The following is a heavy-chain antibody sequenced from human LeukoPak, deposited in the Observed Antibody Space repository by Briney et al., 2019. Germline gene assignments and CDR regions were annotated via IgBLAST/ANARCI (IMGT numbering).Heavy chain of an antibody. CDR1: GGTFSSYA. V-gene: IGHV1-69*13. Sequence: GASVKVSCKASGGTFSSYAISWVRQAPGQGLEWMGGIIPIFGTANYAQKFQGRVTITADESTSTAYMELSSLRSEDTAVYYCARSTIRYYYDSSGYYDFDYWGQGTLVTVSS. D-gene: IGHD3-22*01. CDR3: ARSTIRYYYDSSGYYDFDY. CDR2: IIPIFGTA. J-gene: IGHJ4*02.